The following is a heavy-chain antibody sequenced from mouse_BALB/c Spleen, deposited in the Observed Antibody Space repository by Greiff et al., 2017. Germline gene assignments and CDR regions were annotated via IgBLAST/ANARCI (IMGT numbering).Heavy chain of an antibody. CDR1: GFTFSNYW. Sequence: EVKLVESGGGLVQPGGSMKLSCVASGFTFSNYWMNWVRQSPEKGLEWVAEIRLKSNNYATHYAESVKGRFTISRDDSKSSVYLQMNNLRAEDTGIYYCTRVPKDAMDYWGQGTSVTVSS. CDR3: TRVPKDAMDY. CDR2: IRLKSNNYAT. J-gene: IGHJ4*01. V-gene: IGHV6-6*02.